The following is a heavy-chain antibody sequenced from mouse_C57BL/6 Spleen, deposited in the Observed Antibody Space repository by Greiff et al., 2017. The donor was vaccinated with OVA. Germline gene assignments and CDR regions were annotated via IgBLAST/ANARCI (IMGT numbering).Heavy chain of an antibody. D-gene: IGHD2-4*01. CDR3: ARDYDEGDYYAMDY. CDR2: INPGSGGT. CDR1: GYAFTNYL. J-gene: IGHJ4*01. Sequence: VQLQQSGAELVRPGTSVKVSCKASGYAFTNYLLAWVKQRPGQGLEWIGVINPGSGGTNYNEKFKGKATLTAYKSSSTAYMQLSSLTSEDSAVYFCARDYDEGDYYAMDYWGQGTSVTVSS. V-gene: IGHV1-54*01.